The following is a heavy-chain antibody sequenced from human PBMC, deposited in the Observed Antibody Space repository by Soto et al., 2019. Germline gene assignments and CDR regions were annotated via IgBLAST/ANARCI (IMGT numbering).Heavy chain of an antibody. D-gene: IGHD3-10*01. CDR2: ISAGGGSA. V-gene: IGHV3-23*01. J-gene: IGHJ5*01. CDR3: AKGGSPMAGRWFDF. CDR1: GFTFSSYA. Sequence: EVQLLESGGGMLQPGGSLRLSCEASGFTFSSYAMTWVRQTPGKGLEWVALISAGGGSAYYAESVKGRFAISRDNSKNTLSLQMTSLRAEDSALYYCAKGGSPMAGRWFDFWGQGTLVTVSS.